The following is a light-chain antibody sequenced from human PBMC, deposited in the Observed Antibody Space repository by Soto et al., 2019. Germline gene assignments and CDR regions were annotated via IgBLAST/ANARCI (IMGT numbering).Light chain of an antibody. Sequence: DIQMTQSPSSLSASVGDRVTITCQASQDISNYLNWYQQKPGKAPKLLIYDASHLETGGPSQFSGSASGTDFTFTISSLQPEDIATYYCQQYDNLPPGTFGQGTKLEIK. CDR3: QQYDNLPPGT. CDR2: DAS. J-gene: IGKJ2*01. CDR1: QDISNY. V-gene: IGKV1-33*01.